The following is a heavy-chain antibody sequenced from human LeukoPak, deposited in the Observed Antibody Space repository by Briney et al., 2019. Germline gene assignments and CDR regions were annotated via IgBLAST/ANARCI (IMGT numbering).Heavy chain of an antibody. J-gene: IGHJ4*02. CDR2: IYYSGST. D-gene: IGHD2-15*01. V-gene: IGHV4-31*03. CDR3: ARDGLLRSLDY. Sequence: PSQTLSLTCTVSGSSISSGGYYWSWIRQHPGKGLEWIRYIYYSGSTYYNPSLKSRVTISVDTSRNQFSLKLSSVTAADTAVYYCARDGLLRSLDYWGQGTLVTVSS. CDR1: GSSISSGGYY.